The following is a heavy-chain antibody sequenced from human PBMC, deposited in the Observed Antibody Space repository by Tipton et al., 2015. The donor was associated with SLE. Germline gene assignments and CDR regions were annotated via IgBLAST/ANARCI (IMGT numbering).Heavy chain of an antibody. CDR1: GGSISSSSYY. CDR2: IYYGGST. V-gene: IGHV4-39*01. CDR3: ARRPADSSFDY. J-gene: IGHJ4*02. D-gene: IGHD6-13*01. Sequence: TLSLTCTVSGGSISSSSYYWGWIRQPPGKGPEWIGSIYYGGSTYYNPSLKSRVTISVDTSKNQFSLKLSSVTAADTAVYYCARRPADSSFDYWGQGTLVTVSS.